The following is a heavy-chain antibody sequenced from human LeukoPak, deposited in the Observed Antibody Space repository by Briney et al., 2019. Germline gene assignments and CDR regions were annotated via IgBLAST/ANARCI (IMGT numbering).Heavy chain of an antibody. D-gene: IGHD2-2*01. CDR1: GFTFSDYY. CDR2: ISSSSSYT. CDR3: ARVLGYCSSTSCYSWFDP. J-gene: IGHJ5*02. V-gene: IGHV3-11*06. Sequence: GGSLRLSCAASGFTFSDYYMSWISHAPGKWLEWVSYISSSSSYTNHTDSVKGRFTISRDNAKTSLYLQMNSLRAEETAVYYCARVLGYCSSTSCYSWFDPWGQGTLVTVSS.